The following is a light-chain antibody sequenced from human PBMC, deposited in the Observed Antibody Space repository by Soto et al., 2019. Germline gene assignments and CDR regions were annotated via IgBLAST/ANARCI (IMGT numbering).Light chain of an antibody. Sequence: DVQMTQSPSTLSASVGDRVDITCRASQTISRGVAWYQQKPGKAPNLLIYDAPTLESGVPSRFSGSGSGTEFILTINSLQPDDCGTYFCQQYDTYGFAFGQGTKVDIK. V-gene: IGKV1-5*01. J-gene: IGKJ2*01. CDR1: QTISRG. CDR3: QQYDTYGFA. CDR2: DAP.